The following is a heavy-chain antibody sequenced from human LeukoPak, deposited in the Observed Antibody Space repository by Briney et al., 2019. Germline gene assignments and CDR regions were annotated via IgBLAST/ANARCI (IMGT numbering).Heavy chain of an antibody. D-gene: IGHD1-26*01. Sequence: GGSLRLSCAASGFTFSSYWMSWVRQAPGKGLEWVANIKQDGSEKYYVDSVKGRFTISRDNAKNSLYLQVNSLRAEDTAVYYCASGAGGSYINYWGQGTLVTVSS. CDR3: ASGAGGSYINY. CDR2: IKQDGSEK. V-gene: IGHV3-7*01. CDR1: GFTFSSYW. J-gene: IGHJ4*02.